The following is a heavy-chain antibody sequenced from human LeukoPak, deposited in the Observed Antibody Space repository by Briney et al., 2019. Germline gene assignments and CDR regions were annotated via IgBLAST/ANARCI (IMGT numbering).Heavy chain of an antibody. CDR2: ISPAGGTT. D-gene: IGHD2-2*01. V-gene: IGHV3-23*01. J-gene: IGHJ4*02. CDR3: AKDEGYCSSTSCYGVDY. CDR1: GFAFGSEA. Sequence: GGSLRLSCAVSGFAFGSEAMSWVRQSPARGLEWVASISPAGGTTYYADYVKGRFTISRDNSKNTLYLQMNSLRAEDTAVYYCAKDEGYCSSTSCYGVDYWGQGTLVTVSS.